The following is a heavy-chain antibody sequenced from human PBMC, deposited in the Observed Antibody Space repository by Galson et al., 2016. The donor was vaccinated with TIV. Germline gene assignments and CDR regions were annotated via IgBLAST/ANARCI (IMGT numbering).Heavy chain of an antibody. Sequence: LRLSCAASGFTFRSYSMNWVRQPPGKGLEWIGYIYYSGSTFYNPSLKSRITISLDTSKNQFSLKVTSVTAADTAVYYCARKAGNYYYAMDVWGQGTKVTVSS. CDR3: ARKAGNYYYAMDV. V-gene: IGHV4-30-4*08. CDR2: IYYSGST. J-gene: IGHJ6*02. CDR1: GFTFRSYS.